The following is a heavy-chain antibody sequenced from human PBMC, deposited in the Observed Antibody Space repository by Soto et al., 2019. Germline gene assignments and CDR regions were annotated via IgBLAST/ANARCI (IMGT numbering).Heavy chain of an antibody. D-gene: IGHD6-13*01. CDR1: GFTFSSYS. V-gene: IGHV3-21*01. CDR3: ARGRREDSSSWYPSNY. Sequence: EVQLVESGGGLVKPGGSLRLSCAASGFTFSSYSMNWVRQAPGKGLEWVSSISSSSSYIYYADSVKGRFTISRDNAKNSLDLQMNSLRAEDTAVYYCARGRREDSSSWYPSNYWGQGTLVTVSS. CDR2: ISSSSSYI. J-gene: IGHJ4*02.